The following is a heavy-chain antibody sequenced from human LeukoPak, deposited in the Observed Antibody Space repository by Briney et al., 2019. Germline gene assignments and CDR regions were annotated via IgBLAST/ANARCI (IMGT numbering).Heavy chain of an antibody. D-gene: IGHD1-26*01. CDR2: ISGSGGST. Sequence: GGSLRLSCAASGFTFSSYAMSWVRQAPGKGLEWVSVISGSGGSTYSADSVKGRFTISKDNSKNTLYLQMNSLRAEDTAVYFCAKSQDGGRLFHFDYWGQGTLVTVSS. V-gene: IGHV3-23*01. CDR3: AKSQDGGRLFHFDY. J-gene: IGHJ4*02. CDR1: GFTFSSYA.